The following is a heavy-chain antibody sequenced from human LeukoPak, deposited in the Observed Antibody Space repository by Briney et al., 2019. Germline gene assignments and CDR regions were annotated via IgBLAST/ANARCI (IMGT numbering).Heavy chain of an antibody. J-gene: IGHJ4*02. CDR2: IKQDGSEK. D-gene: IGHD3-10*01. V-gene: IGHV3-7*01. CDR1: GFTFDDYG. CDR3: ARDRYYYGSGSYYSRY. Sequence: QTGGSLRLSCAASGFTFDDYGMSWVRQAPGKGLEWVANIKQDGSEKYYVDSVKGRFTISRDNAKNSLYLQMNSLRAEDTAVYYCARDRYYYGSGSYYSRYWGQGTLVTVSS.